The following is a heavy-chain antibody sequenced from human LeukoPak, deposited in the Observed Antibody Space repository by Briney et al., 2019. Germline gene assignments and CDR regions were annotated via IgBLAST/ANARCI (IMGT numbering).Heavy chain of an antibody. D-gene: IGHD3-16*01. J-gene: IGHJ4*02. CDR1: GFTFSSYW. CDR3: ARLKLMLAPDY. Sequence: GGSLRLSCAASGFTFSSYWMSRVRQAPGKGLEWVANIKQDGSEKYDVDSVKGRFTISRDNAKNSLYLQMNSLRAEDTALYYCARLKLMLAPDYWGQGTLVTVSS. CDR2: IKQDGSEK. V-gene: IGHV3-7*05.